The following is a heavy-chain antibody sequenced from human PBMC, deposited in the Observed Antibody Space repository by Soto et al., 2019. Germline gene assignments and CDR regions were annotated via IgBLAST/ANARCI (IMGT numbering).Heavy chain of an antibody. CDR1: GGSISPSW. Sequence: QVQLQESGPGLVKPSETLSLTCTVSGGSISPSWWTWIRRPPGKGQEWIGYISYSGNTNYNPSLKSRVTMALAKSKNQCSLKLSSVTAADTAVYYCAKDEGIPGTSQYDYWGQGTLVTVSS. V-gene: IGHV4-59*01. CDR2: ISYSGNT. CDR3: AKDEGIPGTSQYDY. J-gene: IGHJ4*02. D-gene: IGHD1-7*01.